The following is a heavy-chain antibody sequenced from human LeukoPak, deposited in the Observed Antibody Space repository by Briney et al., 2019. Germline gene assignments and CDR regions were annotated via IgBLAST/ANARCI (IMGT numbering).Heavy chain of an antibody. CDR2: IIPIFGTA. D-gene: IGHD6-13*01. J-gene: IGHJ6*04. V-gene: IGHV1-69*01. CDR1: GGTFSSYA. CDR3: ARESGRYSSSSPYGMDV. Sequence: SVKVSCKASGGTFSSYAISWVRQAPGQGLEWMGGIIPIFGTANYAQKFQARVTITADESPSTAYMELSSLRSEDTAVYHCARESGRYSSSSPYGMDVWGKGTTVTVSS.